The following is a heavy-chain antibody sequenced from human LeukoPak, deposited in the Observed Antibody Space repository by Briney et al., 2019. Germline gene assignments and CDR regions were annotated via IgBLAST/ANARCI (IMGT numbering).Heavy chain of an antibody. J-gene: IGHJ6*02. CDR3: ARGRYDILTGPGPTSGTDV. Sequence: VGSLRLSCAASVVTFTSYWMHCGPQAPGKGVMWVSRINSDGSSTSYADSVKGRLTISRDNAKNTLYLQMNSLRAEDTAVYYCARGRYDILTGPGPTSGTDVWGQRTTLTVPS. V-gene: IGHV3-74*01. CDR2: INSDGSST. D-gene: IGHD3-9*01. CDR1: VVTFTSYW.